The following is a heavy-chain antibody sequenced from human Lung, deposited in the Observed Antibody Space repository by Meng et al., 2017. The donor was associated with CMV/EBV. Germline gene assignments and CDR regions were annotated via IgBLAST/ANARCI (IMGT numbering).Heavy chain of an antibody. CDR2: IIPMLGTA. J-gene: IGHJ4*02. Sequence: SVXVSXKASGDSFSSYTFSWVRQAPGQGLEWMGEIIPMLGTANSAQKFQGRVTITADESTTTAYMELSSLRSDDTALYFCARGSGVGAMGCDYWGQGTLVTVSS. CDR3: ARGSGVGAMGCDY. D-gene: IGHD1-26*01. V-gene: IGHV1-69*13. CDR1: GDSFSSYT.